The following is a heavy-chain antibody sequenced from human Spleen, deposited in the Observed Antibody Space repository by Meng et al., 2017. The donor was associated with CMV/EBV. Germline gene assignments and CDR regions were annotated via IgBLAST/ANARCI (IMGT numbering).Heavy chain of an antibody. Sequence: VKVSCKASGGTFSSYAISWVRQAPGQGLEWMGGIIPIFGTANYAQKFQGRVTITTDESTSTAYMELSSLRSEDTAVYYCAGGPYYDFWSGYYLDYWGQGTLVTVSS. CDR3: AGGPYYDFWSGYYLDY. CDR1: GGTFSSYA. CDR2: IIPIFGTA. D-gene: IGHD3-3*01. J-gene: IGHJ4*02. V-gene: IGHV1-69*05.